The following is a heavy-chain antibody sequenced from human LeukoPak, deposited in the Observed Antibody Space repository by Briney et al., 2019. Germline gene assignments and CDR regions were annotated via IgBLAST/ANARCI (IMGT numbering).Heavy chain of an antibody. D-gene: IGHD4-17*01. CDR2: INPNSGGT. Sequence: ASVKVSCKASGYTFTGYYMHWVRQAPGQGLEWMGRINPNSGGTNYAQKFQGRVTMTRDTSISTAYMELSRLRSDDTAVYYCASATVTTYYYYYDMDVWGKRTTVTVSS. V-gene: IGHV1-2*06. J-gene: IGHJ6*03. CDR1: GYTFTGYY. CDR3: ASATVTTYYYYYDMDV.